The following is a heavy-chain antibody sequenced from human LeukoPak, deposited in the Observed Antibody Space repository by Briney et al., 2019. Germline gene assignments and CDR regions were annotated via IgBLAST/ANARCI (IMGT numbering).Heavy chain of an antibody. CDR3: ARLQYSSSWYDY. D-gene: IGHD6-13*01. CDR2: INPNSGGT. V-gene: IGHV1-2*04. Sequence: ASVKVSCKASGYTFTSYAMNWVRQAPGQGLEWMGWINPNSGGTNYAQKFQGWVTMTRDTSISTAYMELSRLRSDDTAVYYCARLQYSSSWYDYWGQGTLVTVSS. J-gene: IGHJ4*02. CDR1: GYTFTSYA.